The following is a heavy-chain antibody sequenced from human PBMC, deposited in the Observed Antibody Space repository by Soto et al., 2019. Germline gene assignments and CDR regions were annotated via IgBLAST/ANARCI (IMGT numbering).Heavy chain of an antibody. D-gene: IGHD1-1*01. CDR3: ARTGQTSYYYYYGMDV. CDR1: GFTFSSYL. CDR2: IKQDGSEK. V-gene: IGHV3-7*01. J-gene: IGHJ6*02. Sequence: PGGSLRLSCAASGFTFSSYLMSWVRQAPGKGLEWVANIKQDGSEKYYVDSVKGRLTISRDNAKNSLYLQMNSLRAEDTAVYYCARTGQTSYYYYYGMDVWGQGTTVTVSS.